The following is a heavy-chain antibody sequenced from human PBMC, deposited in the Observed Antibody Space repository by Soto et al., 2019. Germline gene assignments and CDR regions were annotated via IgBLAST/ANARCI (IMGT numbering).Heavy chain of an antibody. CDR2: ISAYNGNT. J-gene: IGHJ4*02. CDR3: ARIFITIFGVVIPSFDY. CDR1: GYTFTSYG. Sequence: VASVKVSCKASGYTFTSYGISWVRQAPGQGLEWMGWISAYNGNTNYAQKLQGRVTMTTDTSTSTAYMELRSLRSDDTAVYYCARIFITIFGVVIPSFDYWGQGTLVTVS. D-gene: IGHD3-3*01. V-gene: IGHV1-18*04.